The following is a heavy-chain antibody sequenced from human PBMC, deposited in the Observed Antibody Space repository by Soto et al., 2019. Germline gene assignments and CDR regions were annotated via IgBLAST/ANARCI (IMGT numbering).Heavy chain of an antibody. D-gene: IGHD3-9*01. CDR2: ISGSGGST. Sequence: PGGSLRLSCAASGFTFSSYAMSWVRQAPGKGLEWVSAISGSGGSTYYADSVKGRFTISRDNSKNTLYLQMNSLRAEVTAVYYCAKHNPVFVDILTGYYKAALDAFDIWGQGTMVTVSS. V-gene: IGHV3-23*01. J-gene: IGHJ3*02. CDR1: GFTFSSYA. CDR3: AKHNPVFVDILTGYYKAALDAFDI.